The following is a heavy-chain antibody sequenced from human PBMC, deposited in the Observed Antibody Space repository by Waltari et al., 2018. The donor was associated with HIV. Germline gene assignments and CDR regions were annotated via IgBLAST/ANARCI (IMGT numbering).Heavy chain of an antibody. J-gene: IGHJ5*02. CDR1: GGSFSGYY. D-gene: IGHD2-15*01. Sequence: QVQLQQWGAGLLKPSETLSLTCAVYGGSFSGYYWSWIRQPPGKGLEWIGEINHSGSTNYTPSLKSRVTISVDTSKNQFSLKLSSVTAADTAVYYCARGRRRGGHIVVVVAASRFDPWGQGTLVTVSS. V-gene: IGHV4-34*01. CDR3: ARGRRRGGHIVVVVAASRFDP. CDR2: INHSGST.